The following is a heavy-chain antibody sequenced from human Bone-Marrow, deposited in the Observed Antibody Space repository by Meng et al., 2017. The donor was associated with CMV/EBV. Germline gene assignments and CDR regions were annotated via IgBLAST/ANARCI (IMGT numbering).Heavy chain of an antibody. CDR2: ISSSGSTI. D-gene: IGHD2-15*01. V-gene: IGHV3-48*03. J-gene: IGHJ4*02. CDR1: GFTFSSYG. CDR3: ARDWRYCSGGSCY. Sequence: LSLTCAASGFTFSSYGMNWVRQAPGKGLEWVSYISSSGSTIYYADSVKGRFTISRDNAKNSLYLQMNSLRAEDTAVYYCARDWRYCSGGSCYWGQGTLVTVSS.